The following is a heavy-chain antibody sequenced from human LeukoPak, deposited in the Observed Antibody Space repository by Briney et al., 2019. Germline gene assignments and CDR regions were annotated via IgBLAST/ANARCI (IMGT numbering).Heavy chain of an antibody. Sequence: GGSLRLSCAASGFTFSSYGMHWVRQAPGKGLEWVAVISYDGSNKYYADSVKGRFTISRDNSKNTLYLQMNSLRAEDTAVYYCAKVQSECYGSGPWGYGMDVWGKGTTVTVSS. D-gene: IGHD3-10*01. V-gene: IGHV3-30*18. CDR3: AKVQSECYGSGPWGYGMDV. CDR2: ISYDGSNK. J-gene: IGHJ6*04. CDR1: GFTFSSYG.